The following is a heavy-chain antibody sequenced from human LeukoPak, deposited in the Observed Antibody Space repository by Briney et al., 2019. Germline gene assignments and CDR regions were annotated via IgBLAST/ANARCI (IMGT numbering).Heavy chain of an antibody. CDR1: GYTFTSYG. Sequence: VASVKASCKASGYTFTSYGISWVRQAPGQGLEWMGWISAYNGNTNYAQKLQGRVTMTTDTSTSTAYMELRSLRSDDTAVYYCARDRASSGWYYNPLYYMDVWGKGTTVTISS. J-gene: IGHJ6*03. CDR3: ARDRASSGWYYNPLYYMDV. CDR2: ISAYNGNT. D-gene: IGHD6-19*01. V-gene: IGHV1-18*01.